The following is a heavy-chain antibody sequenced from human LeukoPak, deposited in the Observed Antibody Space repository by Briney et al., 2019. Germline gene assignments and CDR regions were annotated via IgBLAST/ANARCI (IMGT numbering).Heavy chain of an antibody. CDR1: GGSFSGYY. D-gene: IGHD3-22*01. CDR3: ARLKFYDSTGYSPGHYMDV. CDR2: LYPGVST. Sequence: PSEPLSLTCAVYGGSFSGYYWSWIRQTAGKGLEWIGRLYPGVSTNYNPSLKSRVTMSVDTSKNQFALKLSAVTAADTAVYYCARLKFYDSTGYSPGHYMDVWGKGTTVTVSS. V-gene: IGHV4-59*10. J-gene: IGHJ6*03.